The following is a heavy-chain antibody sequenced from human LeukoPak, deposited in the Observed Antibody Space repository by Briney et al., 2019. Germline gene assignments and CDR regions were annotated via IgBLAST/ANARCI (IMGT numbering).Heavy chain of an antibody. CDR3: ARDMGRAYCGGDCLTELDY. Sequence: GGSLRLSCAASGFTFSNYAMSWVRQAPGKGLEWVSVISGSGGSTYYADAVKGRFTISRDNPKNTLYLQMDSLRAEDTAVYYCARDMGRAYCGGDCLTELDYWGQGTLVTVSS. J-gene: IGHJ4*02. V-gene: IGHV3-23*01. CDR2: ISGSGGST. CDR1: GFTFSNYA. D-gene: IGHD2-21*02.